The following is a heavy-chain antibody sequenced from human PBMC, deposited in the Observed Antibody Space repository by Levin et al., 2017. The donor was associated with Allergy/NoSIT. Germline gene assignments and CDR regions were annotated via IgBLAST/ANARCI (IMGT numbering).Heavy chain of an antibody. J-gene: IGHJ6*02. CDR1: GFTFSSYW. CDR3: AAQIVGTRSYFYAMDV. D-gene: IGHD1-26*01. CDR2: IKQDGSEK. V-gene: IGHV3-7*01. Sequence: PGGSLRLSCAASGFTFSSYWMSWVRQAPGKGLEWVANIKQDGSEKYYVDSVKGRFTISRDNAKNSLYLQMNSLRAEDTAVYYCAAQIVGTRSYFYAMDVWGQGTTVTVSS.